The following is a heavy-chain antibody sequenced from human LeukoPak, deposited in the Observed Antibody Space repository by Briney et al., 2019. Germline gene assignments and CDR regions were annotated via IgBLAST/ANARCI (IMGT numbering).Heavy chain of an antibody. CDR2: IYYSGST. J-gene: IGHJ5*02. D-gene: IGHD6-13*01. V-gene: IGHV4-59*01. CDR1: GGSISSYY. CDR3: ARSYYPIIAAAGTWFDP. Sequence: SETLSLTCTVSGGSISSYYWSWIRQPPGKGLEWIGYIYYSGSTNYNPSLKSRVTISVDTSKNQFSLKLSSVTAADTAVYYCARSYYPIIAAAGTWFDPWGQGTLVTVSS.